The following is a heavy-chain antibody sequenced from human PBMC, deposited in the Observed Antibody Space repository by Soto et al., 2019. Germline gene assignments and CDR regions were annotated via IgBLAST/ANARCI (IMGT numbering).Heavy chain of an antibody. CDR3: VRGHYDFWSGYFATIDY. Sequence: PSETLCLTCTVSGGSISSYYWSWIRKPPGKGLEWIGYIHYSGSTKYNPSLKSRVTISADTSKNQFSLKLSSVTAADTAVYYCVRGHYDFWSGYFATIDYWGQGTLVTVSS. CDR2: IHYSGST. D-gene: IGHD3-3*01. CDR1: GGSISSYY. J-gene: IGHJ4*02. V-gene: IGHV4-59*08.